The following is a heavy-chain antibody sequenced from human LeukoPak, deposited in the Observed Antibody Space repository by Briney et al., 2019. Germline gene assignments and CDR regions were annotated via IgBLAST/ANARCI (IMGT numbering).Heavy chain of an antibody. J-gene: IGHJ4*02. V-gene: IGHV3-23*01. CDR1: GFTFSSYA. D-gene: IGHD3-9*01. Sequence: GGSLRLSCAASGFTFSSYAMIGVRQAPGKGLEWVSAISGSGGSTYYADSVKGRFTISRDNSKNTLYLQMNSMRAEDTAVYYCAKDIGRRYYDILTGYYDYWGQGTLVTVSS. CDR3: AKDIGRRYYDILTGYYDY. CDR2: ISGSGGST.